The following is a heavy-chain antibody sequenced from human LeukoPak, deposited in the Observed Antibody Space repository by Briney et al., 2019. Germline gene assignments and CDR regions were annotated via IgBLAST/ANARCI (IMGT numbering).Heavy chain of an antibody. Sequence: GGSLGLSCAASGFTFSSYAMSWVRQAPGKGLEWVSAISGSGGSTYYADSVKGRFTISRDNSKNTLYLQMNSLRAEDTAVYYCAKTHHSYGANDYWGQGTLVTVSS. D-gene: IGHD4-23*01. CDR2: ISGSGGST. V-gene: IGHV3-23*01. CDR1: GFTFSSYA. CDR3: AKTHHSYGANDY. J-gene: IGHJ4*02.